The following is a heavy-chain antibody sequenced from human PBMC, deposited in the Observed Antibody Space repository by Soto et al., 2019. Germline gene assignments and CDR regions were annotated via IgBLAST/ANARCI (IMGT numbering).Heavy chain of an antibody. CDR3: ARVPPYCTYGVFSYYYYYRMDV. CDR1: GFTFSSYS. D-gene: IGHD2-8*01. V-gene: IGHV3-48*02. Sequence: GGSLRLSCAASGFTFSSYSMNWVRQAAGKGLEWVSYISSSSSTIYYADSVKGRFTISRDNAKNSLYLQMNSLRDEDTAVYYWARVPPYCTYGVFSYYYYYRMDVWGQGTTVTVSS. CDR2: ISSSSSTI. J-gene: IGHJ6*02.